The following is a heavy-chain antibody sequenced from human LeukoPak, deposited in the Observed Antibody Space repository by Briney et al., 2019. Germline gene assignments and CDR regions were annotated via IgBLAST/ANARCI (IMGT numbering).Heavy chain of an antibody. CDR2: ISDTSTYI. J-gene: IGHJ4*02. CDR1: GFTFSTYS. Sequence: PGGSLRLSCAASGFTFSTYSMNWARRAPGKGLEWVSSISDTSTYIYYADSVRGRFTMSRDNAKNSLYLQMNSLRAEDTAVYYCARETDSGSYRDDYWGQGTLVTVFS. V-gene: IGHV3-21*01. CDR3: ARETDSGSYRDDY. D-gene: IGHD1-26*01.